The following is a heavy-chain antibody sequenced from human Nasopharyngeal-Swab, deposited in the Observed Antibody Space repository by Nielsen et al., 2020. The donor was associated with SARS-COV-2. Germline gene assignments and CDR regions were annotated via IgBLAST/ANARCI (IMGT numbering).Heavy chain of an antibody. V-gene: IGHV4-39*01. D-gene: IGHD3-22*01. Sequence: SETLSLTCAVSGGSISSNNWWSWVRQPPGKGLEWIGSIYYSGSTYYNPSLKSRVTISVDTSKNQFSLKLSSVTAADTAVYYCARQYYDSSGYLESDYFDYWGQGTLVTVSS. CDR2: IYYSGST. CDR3: ARQYYDSSGYLESDYFDY. CDR1: GGSISSNNW. J-gene: IGHJ4*02.